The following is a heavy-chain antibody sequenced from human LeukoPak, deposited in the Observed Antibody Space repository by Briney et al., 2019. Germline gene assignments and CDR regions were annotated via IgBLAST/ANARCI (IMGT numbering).Heavy chain of an antibody. V-gene: IGHV3-21*01. J-gene: IGHJ4*01. CDR3: ARDRPMEDYGDLG. CDR1: GFTFSSYS. D-gene: IGHD4-17*01. Sequence: KPGGSLRLSCAASGFTFSSYSMNWVRQAPGKGLEWVSSSSSSSSYIYYADSVKGRFTISRDNAKNSLYLQMNSLRDEDTAVYYCARDRPMEDYGDLGWGHGTLVTVSS. CDR2: SSSSSSYI.